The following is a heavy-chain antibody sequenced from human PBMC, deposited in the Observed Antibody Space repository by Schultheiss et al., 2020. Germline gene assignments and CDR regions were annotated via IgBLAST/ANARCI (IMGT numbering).Heavy chain of an antibody. CDR1: GFTFSSYW. D-gene: IGHD6-13*01. CDR3: ARSGFIAAAGTPRYYYYYMDV. CDR2: VNSDGSST. V-gene: IGHV3-74*01. J-gene: IGHJ6*03. Sequence: GGSLRLSCAASGFTFSSYWMHWVRQAPGKGLVWVSRVNSDGSSTSFADSVKGRFTISRDNAKNTLYLQMNSLRAEDTAVYYCARSGFIAAAGTPRYYYYYMDVWGTGTTVTVSS.